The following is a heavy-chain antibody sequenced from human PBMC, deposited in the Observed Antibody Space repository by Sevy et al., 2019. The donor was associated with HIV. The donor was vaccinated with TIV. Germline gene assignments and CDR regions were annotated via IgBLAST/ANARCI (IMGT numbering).Heavy chain of an antibody. J-gene: IGHJ6*02. CDR2: IWYDGSNK. Sequence: GGSLRLSCAASGFTFSSYGMHWVRQAPGKGLEWVAVIWYDGSNKYYADSVKGRFTISRDNAKNSLYLQMNSLRAEDTAVYYCAREGGYSDKGMDVWGQGTTVTVSS. D-gene: IGHD3-22*01. V-gene: IGHV3-33*01. CDR3: AREGGYSDKGMDV. CDR1: GFTFSSYG.